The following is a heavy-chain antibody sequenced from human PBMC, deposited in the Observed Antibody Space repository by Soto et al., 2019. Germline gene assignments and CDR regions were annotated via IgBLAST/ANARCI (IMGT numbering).Heavy chain of an antibody. D-gene: IGHD6-13*01. V-gene: IGHV1-2*02. J-gene: IGHJ4*02. Sequence: QVQLVQSGAEVKKPGASVKVSCKASGYTFTGYYMHWVRQAPGQGLKWMGWINPNSGGTNYAQKFQGRVTMTRDTSISTAYMELSRLRSDDTAVYYCARVKPYSSSWQDLDYWGQGTLVTVSS. CDR3: ARVKPYSSSWQDLDY. CDR2: INPNSGGT. CDR1: GYTFTGYY.